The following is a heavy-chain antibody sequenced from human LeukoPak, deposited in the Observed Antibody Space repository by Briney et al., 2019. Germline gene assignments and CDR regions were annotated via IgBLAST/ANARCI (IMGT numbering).Heavy chain of an antibody. J-gene: IGHJ4*02. CDR3: AKEPYSSGWYLDY. CDR2: ISGSGGST. D-gene: IGHD6-19*01. CDR1: GFTFSSYA. V-gene: IGHV3-23*01. Sequence: GGSLRLSCAASGFTFSSYAMGWVRQAPGKGLEWVSAISGSGGSTYYADSVRGRSTISRDNSKNTLYLQMNSLRAEDTAVYYCAKEPYSSGWYLDYWGQGTLVIVSS.